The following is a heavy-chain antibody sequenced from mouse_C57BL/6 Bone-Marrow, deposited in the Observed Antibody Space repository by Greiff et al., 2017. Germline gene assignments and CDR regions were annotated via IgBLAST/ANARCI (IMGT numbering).Heavy chain of an antibody. J-gene: IGHJ3*01. CDR1: GFTFSSYA. D-gene: IGHD2-5*01. CDR2: ISSGGDYI. V-gene: IGHV5-9-1*02. CDR3: TRDRAGDSNPFDY. Sequence: EVHLVESGEGLVKPGGSLKLSCAASGFTFSSYAMSWVRQTPEKRLEWVAYISSGGDYIYYADTVKGRFTISRDNARNTLCLQMSSLKSEDAAMYYCTRDRAGDSNPFDYWGQGTLVTVSA.